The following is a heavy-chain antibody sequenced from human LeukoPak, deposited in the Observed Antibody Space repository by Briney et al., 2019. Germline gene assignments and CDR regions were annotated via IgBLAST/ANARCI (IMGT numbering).Heavy chain of an antibody. V-gene: IGHV4-38-2*01. J-gene: IGHJ5*02. Sequence: SETLSLTCAVSGYSISGYSISSDYFWAWIRQPPGKGLEWIGSIYYSGSTYYNPSLKSRVTISVDTSKNQFSLKLSSVTAADTAVYYCARINLPGGTNWFDPWGQGILVTVSS. CDR3: ARINLPGGTNWFDP. D-gene: IGHD7-27*01. CDR2: IYYSGST. CDR1: GYSISGYSISSDYF.